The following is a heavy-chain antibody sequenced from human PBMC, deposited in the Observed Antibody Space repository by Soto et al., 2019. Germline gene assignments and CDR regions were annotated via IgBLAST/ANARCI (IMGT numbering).Heavy chain of an antibody. CDR2: IYYSGST. J-gene: IGHJ4*02. V-gene: IGHV4-59*01. CDR3: ARNIAVAGLVDY. CDR1: GGSISSYY. Sequence: PSETLSLTCTVSGGSISSYYWSWIRQPPGKGLEWIGYIYYSGSTNYNPSLKSRVTISVDTSKNQFSLKLSSVTAADTAVYYCARNIAVAGLVDYWGQGTLVTVSS. D-gene: IGHD6-19*01.